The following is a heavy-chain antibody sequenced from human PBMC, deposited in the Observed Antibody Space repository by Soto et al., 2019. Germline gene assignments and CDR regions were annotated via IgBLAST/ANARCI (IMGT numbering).Heavy chain of an antibody. CDR1: GFTFSSYA. CDR3: AKAYSSSWYDYYGMDV. V-gene: IGHV3-23*01. J-gene: IGHJ6*02. Sequence: GGSLRLSCAASGFTFSSYAMSWVRQAPGKRLEWVSAISGSGGSTYYADSVKGRFTISRDNSKNTLYLQMNSLRAEDTAVYYCAKAYSSSWYDYYGMDVWGQGTTVTVSS. D-gene: IGHD6-13*01. CDR2: ISGSGGST.